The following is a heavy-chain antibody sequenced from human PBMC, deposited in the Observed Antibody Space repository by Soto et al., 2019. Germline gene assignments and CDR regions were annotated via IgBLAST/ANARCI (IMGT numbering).Heavy chain of an antibody. D-gene: IGHD2-15*01. CDR2: IDPSDSYT. CDR3: ARERCSGGSCYSHYYYGMDV. V-gene: IGHV5-10-1*01. Sequence: GESLKISCKGSGYSFTSYWISWVRQMPGKGLEWMGRIDPSDSYTNYSPSFQGHVTISADKSISTAYLQWSSLKASDTAMYYCARERCSGGSCYSHYYYGMDVWGQGTTVTVSS. CDR1: GYSFTSYW. J-gene: IGHJ6*02.